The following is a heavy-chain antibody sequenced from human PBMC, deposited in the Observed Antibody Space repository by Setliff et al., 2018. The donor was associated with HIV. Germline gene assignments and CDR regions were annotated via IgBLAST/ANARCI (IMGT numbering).Heavy chain of an antibody. D-gene: IGHD2-15*01. J-gene: IGHJ5*02. CDR3: ARERYCSAGSCYSKLSWFDP. CDR2: INPNIGGT. CDR1: GYTFTGYH. V-gene: IGHV1-2*02. Sequence: ASVKVSCKASGYTFTGYHIHWVRQAPGQGLEWMGWINPNIGGTNSAQKFQGRVTMTRDTSISTAYMVLSRLRSDDTAVYYCARERYCSAGSCYSKLSWFDPWGQGTLVTVSS.